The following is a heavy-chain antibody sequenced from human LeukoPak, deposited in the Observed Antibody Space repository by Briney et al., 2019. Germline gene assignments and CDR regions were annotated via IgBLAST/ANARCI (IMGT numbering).Heavy chain of an antibody. CDR3: ARDASGYVGYYYMDV. V-gene: IGHV3-48*03. CDR2: ISSSGSTI. D-gene: IGHD5-12*01. CDR1: GFTFSSYE. Sequence: GGSLRLSCAASGFTFSSYEMNWVRQAPGKGLEWVSYISSSGSTIYYADSVKGRFTISRDNAKNSLYLQMNSLRAEDTAVYYCARDASGYVGYYYMDVWGQGTMVTVSS. J-gene: IGHJ6*03.